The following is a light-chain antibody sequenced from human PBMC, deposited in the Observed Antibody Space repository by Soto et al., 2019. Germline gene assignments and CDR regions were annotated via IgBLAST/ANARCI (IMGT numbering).Light chain of an antibody. V-gene: IGLV2-11*01. CDR1: SNDVGGYNF. J-gene: IGLJ2*01. CDR3: TSYTGSYTLV. CDR2: AVS. Sequence: QSALTQPRSVSGSPGQSVTISCTGTSNDVGGYNFVSWYQQHPGKVPKLFIYAVSQRPSGVPDRCSGSKSANTASLTISGLQAEDEADYYCTSYTGSYTLVFGGGTKLTVL.